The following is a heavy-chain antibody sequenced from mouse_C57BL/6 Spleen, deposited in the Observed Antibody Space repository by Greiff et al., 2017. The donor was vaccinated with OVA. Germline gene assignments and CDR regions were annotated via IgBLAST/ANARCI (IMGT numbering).Heavy chain of an antibody. V-gene: IGHV5-17*01. CDR3: ARIITTVVGAMDY. CDR1: GFTFSDYG. D-gene: IGHD1-1*01. Sequence: EVKLMESGGGLVKPGGSLKLSCAASGFTFSDYGMHWVRQAPEKGLEWVAYISSGSSTIYYADTVKGRFTISRDNAKNTLFLQMTSLRSEDTAMYYCARIITTVVGAMDYWGQGTSVTVSS. CDR2: ISSGSSTI. J-gene: IGHJ4*01.